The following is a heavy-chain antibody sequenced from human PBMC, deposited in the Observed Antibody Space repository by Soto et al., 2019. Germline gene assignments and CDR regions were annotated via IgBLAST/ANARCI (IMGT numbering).Heavy chain of an antibody. CDR2: AAYSGGT. J-gene: IGHJ4*02. V-gene: IGHV4-39*01. D-gene: IGHD2-15*01. Sequence: PSETLPLTCTVSGGSIANNNYFWGWVPEPPGKGLEWIGSAAYSGGTYKNPSLQSRVTVSVDTSKNQFSLKLTYVTAADTAVYYCAKVVVGATSHSDFDSWGQGTLVTVSS. CDR1: GGSIANNNYF. CDR3: AKVVVGATSHSDFDS.